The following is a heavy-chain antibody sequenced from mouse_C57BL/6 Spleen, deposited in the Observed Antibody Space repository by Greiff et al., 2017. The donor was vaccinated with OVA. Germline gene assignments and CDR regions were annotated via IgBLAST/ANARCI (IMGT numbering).Heavy chain of an antibody. Sequence: VQLQQPGAELVMPGASVKLSCKASGYTFTSYWMHWVKQRPGQGLEWIGEIDPSDSYTNYNQKFKGKSTLTVDKSSSAAYMQISSLTSEDSAVYYCARRAGSSYDDYWGQGTTLTVSS. CDR3: ARRAGSSYDDY. J-gene: IGHJ2*01. CDR1: GYTFTSYW. CDR2: IDPSDSYT. D-gene: IGHD1-1*01. V-gene: IGHV1-69*01.